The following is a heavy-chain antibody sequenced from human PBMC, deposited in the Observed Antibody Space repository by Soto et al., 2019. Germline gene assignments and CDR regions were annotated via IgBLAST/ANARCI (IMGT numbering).Heavy chain of an antibody. V-gene: IGHV1-2*02. CDR3: ARERYQVISDGMDV. J-gene: IGHJ6*02. Sequence: QVQLVQSGADVKTPGASVRVSCKASGYTFTGYYVHCMREAPGQGLEWMGWINPETGGTSYAQKFQGRVTLSRDTSINTAYLELSRLRFDDAAVYFCARERYQVISDGMDVWGQGTTVTVSS. D-gene: IGHD2-2*01. CDR2: INPETGGT. CDR1: GYTFTGYY.